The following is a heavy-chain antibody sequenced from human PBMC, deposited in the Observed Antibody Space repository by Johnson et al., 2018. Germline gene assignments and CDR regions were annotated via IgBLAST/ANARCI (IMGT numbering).Heavy chain of an antibody. V-gene: IGHV1-69*01. CDR3: ARGYYSDTSGYYPDYDAFDI. CDR1: RGTFSNFA. CDR2: IIPIFGTA. J-gene: IGHJ3*02. Sequence: VLPVEAGAEVKEPGFSGKAVCTASRGTFSNFAFSWVRQAPGQGLEWRGGIIPIFGTANYAQKFQGRVTITADGSTTAYMELSSLTSEDTAVYYCARGYYSDTSGYYPDYDAFDIWGQGTMVTVSS. D-gene: IGHD3-22*01.